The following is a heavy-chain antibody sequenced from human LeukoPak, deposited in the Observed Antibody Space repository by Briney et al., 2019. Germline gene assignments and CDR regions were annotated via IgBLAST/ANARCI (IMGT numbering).Heavy chain of an antibody. J-gene: IGHJ4*02. Sequence: GGSLRLSCAGSGFSFSTYTMTWVRQAPGKGLEWVASISSGGDHMFYIDSVKGRFTISRDDARNSLRLQMNSLRAEDTAVYYCAIAPLSAVVLYWGQGTLVTVSS. CDR2: ISSGGDHM. CDR3: AIAPLSAVVLY. CDR1: GFSFSTYT. V-gene: IGHV3-21*06. D-gene: IGHD2-21*01.